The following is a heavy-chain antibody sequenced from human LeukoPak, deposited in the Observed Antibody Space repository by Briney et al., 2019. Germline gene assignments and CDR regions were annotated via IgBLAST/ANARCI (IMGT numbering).Heavy chain of an antibody. CDR2: IYYSGST. CDR3: AREANPYCSSTSCYPH. Sequence: SETLSLTCIVSGDSISSRSHYSGWIRQPPGKGLEWIGSIYYSGSTYYNPSLKSRVTISVDTPKDQFSLKLSSVTAADTAVYYCAREANPYCSSTSCYPHWGQGTLVTVSS. D-gene: IGHD2-2*01. CDR1: GDSISSRSHY. V-gene: IGHV4-39*07. J-gene: IGHJ4*02.